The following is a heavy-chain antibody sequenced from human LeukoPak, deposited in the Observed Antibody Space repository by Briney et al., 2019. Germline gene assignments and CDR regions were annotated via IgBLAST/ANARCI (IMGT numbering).Heavy chain of an antibody. V-gene: IGHV5-51*01. J-gene: IGHJ6*03. CDR2: IYPGDSDT. CDR1: GYSFTSYW. CDR3: ARHYYGSGSCYSYYYYMDV. Sequence: GESLKISCKGSGYSFTSYWIGWVRQMPGKGLEWMGIIYPGDSDTRYSPSFQGQVTISADKSISTAYLQWSSLKASDTAMYYCARHYYGSGSCYSYYYYMDVWGKGTTVTVSS. D-gene: IGHD3-10*01.